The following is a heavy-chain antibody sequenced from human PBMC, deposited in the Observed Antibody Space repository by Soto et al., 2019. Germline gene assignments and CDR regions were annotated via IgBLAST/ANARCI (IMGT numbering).Heavy chain of an antibody. D-gene: IGHD3-9*01. CDR3: ARVLRYFDWLLKAYYYGMDV. CDR2: ISAYNGNT. Sequence: ASVKVSCKASGYTFTSYGISWVRQAPGQRLEWMGWISAYNGNTNYAQKLQGRVTMTTDTSTSTAYMELRSLRSDDTAVYYCARVLRYFDWLLKAYYYGMDVWGQGTTVTVSS. J-gene: IGHJ6*02. V-gene: IGHV1-18*01. CDR1: GYTFTSYG.